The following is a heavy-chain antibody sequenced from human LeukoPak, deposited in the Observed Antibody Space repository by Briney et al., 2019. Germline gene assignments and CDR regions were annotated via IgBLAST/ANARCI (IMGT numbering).Heavy chain of an antibody. D-gene: IGHD4-17*01. CDR1: GFTFSSYS. V-gene: IGHV3-21*01. J-gene: IGHJ3*02. CDR2: ISSSSSYI. Sequence: GGSLRLSCAASGFTFSSYSMNWVRQAPGKGLEWVSSISSSSSYIYYADSVKGRFTISRDNAKNSLYLQTNSLRAEDTAVYYCARSMTTVTYVAGDAFDIWGQGTMVTVSS. CDR3: ARSMTTVTYVAGDAFDI.